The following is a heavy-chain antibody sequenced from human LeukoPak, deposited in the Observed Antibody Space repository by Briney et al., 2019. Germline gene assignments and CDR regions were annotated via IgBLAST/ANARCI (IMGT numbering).Heavy chain of an antibody. Sequence: PGGSLRLSCAASGFTFSSYWMHWVRQAPGKGLVWVSRINSDGSSTSYADSVKGRLTISRDNAKNTLYLQMNSLRAEDTAVYYCARELHSSSWYSYYYGMDVWGQGTTVTVSS. CDR2: INSDGSST. V-gene: IGHV3-74*01. D-gene: IGHD6-13*01. CDR1: GFTFSSYW. CDR3: ARELHSSSWYSYYYGMDV. J-gene: IGHJ6*02.